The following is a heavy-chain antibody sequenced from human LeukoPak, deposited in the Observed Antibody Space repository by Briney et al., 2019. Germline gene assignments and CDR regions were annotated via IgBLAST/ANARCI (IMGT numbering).Heavy chain of an antibody. V-gene: IGHV5-51*03. CDR3: ARLSHPYCSGGSCLPDDY. CDR2: IYPGDSDT. J-gene: IGHJ4*02. D-gene: IGHD2-15*01. Sequence: PGESLKISCKGSGYSFTSYWIGWVRQMPGKGLEWMGLIYPGDSDTRYSPSFQGQVTISADKSISTAYLQWSSLKASDTAMYYCARLSHPYCSGGSCLPDDYWGQGTLVTVSS. CDR1: GYSFTSYW.